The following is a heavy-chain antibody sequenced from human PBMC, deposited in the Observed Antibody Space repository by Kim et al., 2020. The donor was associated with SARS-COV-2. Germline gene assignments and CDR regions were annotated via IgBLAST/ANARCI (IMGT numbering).Heavy chain of an antibody. CDR2: IRSKAYGGTT. J-gene: IGHJ6*02. Sequence: GGSLRLSCTASGFTFGDYAMSWFRQAPGKGLEWVGFIRSKAYGGTTEYAASVKGRFTISRDDSKSIAYLQMNSLKTEDTAVYYCTRDDPYYYDSSGPRYGMDVWGQGTTVTVSS. CDR3: TRDDPYYYDSSGPRYGMDV. V-gene: IGHV3-49*03. D-gene: IGHD3-22*01. CDR1: GFTFGDYA.